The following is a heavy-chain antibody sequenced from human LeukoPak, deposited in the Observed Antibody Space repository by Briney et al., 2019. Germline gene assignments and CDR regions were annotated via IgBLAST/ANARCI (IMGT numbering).Heavy chain of an antibody. CDR2: MNPNSGNT. D-gene: IGHD2-2*02. CDR3: ARAGYCSSTSCYTWVVYYYYGMDV. Sequence: GASVKVSCKASGYTFTSYDINWVRQATGQGLEWMGWMNPNSGNTGYAQKFQGRVTMTRNTSISTAYMELSSLRSEDTAVYYCARAGYCSSTSCYTWVVYYYYGMDVWGQGTTVTVSS. J-gene: IGHJ6*02. V-gene: IGHV1-8*01. CDR1: GYTFTSYD.